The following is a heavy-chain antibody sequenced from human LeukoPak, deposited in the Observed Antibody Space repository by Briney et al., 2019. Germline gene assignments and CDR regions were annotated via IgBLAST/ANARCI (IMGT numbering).Heavy chain of an antibody. Sequence: GASVKVSCKASGYTFTSYGISWVRQATGQGLEWMGWMNPNSGNTGYAQKFQGRVTITRNTSISTAYMELSSLRSEDTAVYYCARSPPSFTIFGVVTAFAFDYWGQGTLVTVSS. J-gene: IGHJ4*02. CDR1: GYTFTSYG. CDR3: ARSPPSFTIFGVVTAFAFDY. D-gene: IGHD3-3*01. V-gene: IGHV1-8*03. CDR2: MNPNSGNT.